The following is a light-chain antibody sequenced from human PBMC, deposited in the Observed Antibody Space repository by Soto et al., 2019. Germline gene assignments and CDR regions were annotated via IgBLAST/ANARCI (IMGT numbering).Light chain of an antibody. V-gene: IGKV3-20*01. CDR1: QSVSSSY. CDR3: QQYGSSIFP. CDR2: GAS. J-gene: IGKJ3*01. Sequence: EIVLTQSPGTLYLSRGERATLSCRASQSVSSSYLAWYQQKPGQAPRLLIHGASSTATGIPDRFTGSGSGPAVAHPSSRLEHGDVAVYYYQQYGSSIFPFGPGTKVDIK.